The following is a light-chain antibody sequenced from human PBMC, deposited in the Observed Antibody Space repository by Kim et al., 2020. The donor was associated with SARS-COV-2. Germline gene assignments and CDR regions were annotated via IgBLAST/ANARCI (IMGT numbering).Light chain of an antibody. CDR1: QSVSSSY. V-gene: IGKV3-20*01. J-gene: IGKJ2*02. Sequence: EIVLTQSPGTLSLSPGERATLSCRASQSVSSSYLAWYQQKPGQAPRLLIYGASSRATGIPDRFSGSGSGTDFTLTISRLEPEAFAVYYCQQYGSSPGTVGQGTKLEI. CDR3: QQYGSSPGT. CDR2: GAS.